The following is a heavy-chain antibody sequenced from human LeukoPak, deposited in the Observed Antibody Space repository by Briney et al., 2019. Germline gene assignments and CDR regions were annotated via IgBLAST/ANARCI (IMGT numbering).Heavy chain of an antibody. V-gene: IGHV3-48*01. CDR2: ISSSSTI. Sequence: GGSLRLSCAASGFTFSSYSMNWVRQAPGKGLEWVSYISSSSTIYYADSVKGRFTISRDNAKNTLYLQMNSLRAEDTAVYYCAKTPLTYYDFWSGFDYWGQGTLVTVSS. J-gene: IGHJ4*02. CDR1: GFTFSSYS. CDR3: AKTPLTYYDFWSGFDY. D-gene: IGHD3-3*01.